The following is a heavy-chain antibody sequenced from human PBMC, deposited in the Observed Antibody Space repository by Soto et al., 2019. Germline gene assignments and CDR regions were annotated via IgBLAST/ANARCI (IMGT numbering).Heavy chain of an antibody. CDR3: ARINNWNNAYHYYYYGMDV. D-gene: IGHD1-20*01. CDR2: INHSGST. Sequence: SETLSLTCAVYGGSFSGYYWSWIRQPPGKGLEWIGEINHSGSTNYNPSLKSRVTISVDTSKNQFSLKLSSVTAADTAVYYCARINNWNNAYHYYYYGMDVWGQGNTVTVS. V-gene: IGHV4-34*01. CDR1: GGSFSGYY. J-gene: IGHJ6*02.